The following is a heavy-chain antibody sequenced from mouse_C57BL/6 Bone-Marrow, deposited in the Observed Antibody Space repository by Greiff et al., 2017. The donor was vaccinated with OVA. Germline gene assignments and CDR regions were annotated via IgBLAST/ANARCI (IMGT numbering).Heavy chain of an antibody. J-gene: IGHJ4*01. CDR3: ARRDDYSFFYAMDY. V-gene: IGHV2-9-1*01. CDR1: GFSLTSYA. D-gene: IGHD2-4*01. CDR2: IWTGGGT. Sequence: VKLMESGPGLVAPSQSLSITCTVSGFSLTSYAISWVRQPPGKGLEWLGVIWTGGGTNYNSALKSRLSISKDNSKSKVFLKMNSLQTDDTARYYCARRDDYSFFYAMDYWGQGTSVTVSS.